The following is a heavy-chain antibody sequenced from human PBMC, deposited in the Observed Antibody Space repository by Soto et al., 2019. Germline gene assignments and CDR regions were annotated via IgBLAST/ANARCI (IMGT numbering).Heavy chain of an antibody. J-gene: IGHJ6*02. CDR1: GFTFSSYA. Sequence: QVQLVESGGGVVQPGRSLRLSCAASGFTFSSYAMHWVRQAPGKGLEWVAVISYDGSNKYYADFVKGRFTISRDNSKNTLYLQMNSLRAEDTAVYYCARVPPVRGWYNYYYYGMDVWGQGTTVTVSS. CDR3: ARVPPVRGWYNYYYYGMDV. V-gene: IGHV3-30-3*01. D-gene: IGHD6-19*01. CDR2: ISYDGSNK.